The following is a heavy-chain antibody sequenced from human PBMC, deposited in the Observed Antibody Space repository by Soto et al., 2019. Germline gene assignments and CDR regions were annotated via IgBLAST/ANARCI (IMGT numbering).Heavy chain of an antibody. J-gene: IGHJ3*02. CDR3: GGGGGVGVAGSAAFDM. Sequence: QLHLVQSGAVVKKPGASVTVSCSASGYPVTAYYMHWVRQAPGRGLEWMGGINPATGAAKYTQTFQGRVTMTRDTSTGKVFMERGGLKSGDTAVFFFGGGGGVGVAGSAAFDMWGQGTLVTVSS. D-gene: IGHD3-3*01. CDR1: GYPVTAYY. V-gene: IGHV1-2*02. CDR2: INPATGAA.